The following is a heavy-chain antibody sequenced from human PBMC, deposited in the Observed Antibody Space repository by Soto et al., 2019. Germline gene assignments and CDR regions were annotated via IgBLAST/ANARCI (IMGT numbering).Heavy chain of an antibody. CDR1: GYTFSDFD. J-gene: IGHJ6*04. D-gene: IGHD3-16*01. CDR3: ARGNPFNYAGFDV. Sequence: QAHLEQSGAEVKRPGASVKVSCKASGYTFSDFDINWLRQASGQGPAWMGGMNAKRGATFFAQRFPGKFNMTWDTSLSTAYMEVGSLTSDDTAMYYCARGNPFNYAGFDVWGEGTTVAVAS. CDR2: MNAKRGAT. V-gene: IGHV1-8*01.